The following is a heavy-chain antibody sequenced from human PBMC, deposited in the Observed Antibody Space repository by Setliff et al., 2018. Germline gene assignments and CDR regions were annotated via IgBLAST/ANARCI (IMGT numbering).Heavy chain of an antibody. V-gene: IGHV1-69*13. CDR2: IIPIIGAP. CDR3: AREALQRAGLYFFDI. CDR1: GGTFNTYG. J-gene: IGHJ4*02. D-gene: IGHD3-10*01. Sequence: SVKVSCKSSGGTFNTYGLSWVRQAPGQGLEWMGGIIPIIGAPNYAQKFQGRVTITADESTSTAYMELRSLKSEDTAVYYCAREALQRAGLYFFDIWGQGMLVTVSS.